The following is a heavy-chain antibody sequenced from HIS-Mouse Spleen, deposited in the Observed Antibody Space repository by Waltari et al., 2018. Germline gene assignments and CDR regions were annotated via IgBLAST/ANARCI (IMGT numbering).Heavy chain of an antibody. CDR3: ASLLTGDWYFDL. CDR1: GFTFSSYA. V-gene: IGHV3-30*04. D-gene: IGHD7-27*01. CDR2: ISDDGSNK. Sequence: QVQLVESGGGVVQPGRSLRLSCAASGFTFSSYAMHWVRQATGKGLEWVAVISDDGSNKYYADSVKGRFTISRDNSKNTLYLQMNSLRAEDTAVYYCASLLTGDWYFDLWGRGTLVTVSS. J-gene: IGHJ2*01.